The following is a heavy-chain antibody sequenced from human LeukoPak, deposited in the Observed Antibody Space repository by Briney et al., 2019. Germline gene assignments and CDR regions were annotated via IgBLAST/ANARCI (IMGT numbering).Heavy chain of an antibody. Sequence: ASVKVSCKASGYTFTGYYMHWVRQAPGQGLEWMGWINPNSGGMNYAQKFQGRVTMTRDTSISTAYMELSRLRSDDTAVYYCAAEGDTAMVDAWGQGTLVTVSS. CDR2: INPNSGGM. V-gene: IGHV1-2*02. CDR3: AAEGDTAMVDA. CDR1: GYTFTGYY. J-gene: IGHJ5*02. D-gene: IGHD5-18*01.